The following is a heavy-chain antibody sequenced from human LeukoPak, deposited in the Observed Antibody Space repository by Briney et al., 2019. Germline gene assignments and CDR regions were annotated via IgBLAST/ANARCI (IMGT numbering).Heavy chain of an antibody. J-gene: IGHJ6*03. Sequence: ASVKVSCKVSGYTLTELSMHWVRQAPGKGLEWMGGFDPEDGETIYAQKFQGRVTMTEDTSTDTAYMELRSLRSDDTAVYYCARDLAVTMIVVKKGRYYMDVWGKGTTVTVSS. CDR3: ARDLAVTMIVVKKGRYYMDV. V-gene: IGHV1-24*01. CDR1: GYTLTELS. CDR2: FDPEDGET. D-gene: IGHD3-22*01.